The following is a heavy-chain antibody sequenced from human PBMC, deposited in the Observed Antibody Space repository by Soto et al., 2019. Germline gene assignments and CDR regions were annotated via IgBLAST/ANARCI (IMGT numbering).Heavy chain of an antibody. Sequence: GGSLRLSCAASGFTFSSYAMSWVRQAPGKGLEWVSAISGSGGSTYYADSVKGRFTISRDNSKNTLYLQMNGLRAEDTAVYYCARVAVVTRVIDYWGQGTLVTVSS. CDR2: ISGSGGST. V-gene: IGHV3-23*01. J-gene: IGHJ4*02. CDR3: ARVAVVTRVIDY. D-gene: IGHD6-19*01. CDR1: GFTFSSYA.